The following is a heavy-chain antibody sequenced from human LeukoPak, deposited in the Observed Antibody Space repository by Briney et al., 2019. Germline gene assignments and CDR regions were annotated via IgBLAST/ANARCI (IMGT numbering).Heavy chain of an antibody. D-gene: IGHD4-17*01. Sequence: SETLSLTCTVSGGSISSGGYYWSWIRQPPGKGLEWIGYIYHSGSTYYNPSLKSRVTISVDTSKNQFSLKLSSVTAADTAVYYCARGGAVTRHFDYWGQGTLVTVSS. CDR1: GGSISSGGYY. J-gene: IGHJ4*02. CDR2: IYHSGST. V-gene: IGHV4-30-2*01. CDR3: ARGGAVTRHFDY.